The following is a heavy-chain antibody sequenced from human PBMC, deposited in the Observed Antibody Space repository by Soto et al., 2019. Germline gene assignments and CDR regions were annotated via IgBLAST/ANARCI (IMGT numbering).Heavy chain of an antibody. V-gene: IGHV3-74*01. D-gene: IGHD5-12*01. CDR1: GFTFSSYW. Sequence: GGSLRLSCAASGFTFSSYWMHWVRQAPGKGLVWVSRINSDGSSTSYADSVKGRFTISRDNAKNTLYLQMNSLRAEDTAVYYCARPKTGGYDLDYWGQGTLVTVSS. J-gene: IGHJ4*02. CDR2: INSDGSST. CDR3: ARPKTGGYDLDY.